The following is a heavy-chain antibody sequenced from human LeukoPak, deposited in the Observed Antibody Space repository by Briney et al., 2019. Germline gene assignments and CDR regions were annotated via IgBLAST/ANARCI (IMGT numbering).Heavy chain of an antibody. CDR1: GYTFTGYY. J-gene: IGHJ4*02. Sequence: GASVKVSCKASGYTFTGYYMHWVRQAPGQGLEWMGWINPNSGGTNYAQKFQGRVTMTRDTSISTAYMELSRLISDDTAVYYCARSPAILYQLLFNYWGQGTLVTVSS. V-gene: IGHV1-2*02. CDR2: INPNSGGT. CDR3: ARSPAILYQLLFNY. D-gene: IGHD2-2*01.